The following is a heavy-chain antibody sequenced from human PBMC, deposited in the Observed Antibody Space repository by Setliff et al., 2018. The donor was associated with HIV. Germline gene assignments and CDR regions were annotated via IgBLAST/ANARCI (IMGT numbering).Heavy chain of an antibody. CDR1: GGSISSNNYY. CDR3: ARGVPLLPPHY. Sequence: PSETLSLTCTVSGGSISSNNYYWGWIRQPPGKGLEWIGSIFYSETVYYGGRTYYSPPLKSRVTMSVDTSKSQFSLKLSSVTAADTAVYYCARGVPLLPPHYWGQGTLVTVSS. D-gene: IGHD2-21*02. CDR2: IFYSETVYYGGRT. V-gene: IGHV4-39*07. J-gene: IGHJ4*02.